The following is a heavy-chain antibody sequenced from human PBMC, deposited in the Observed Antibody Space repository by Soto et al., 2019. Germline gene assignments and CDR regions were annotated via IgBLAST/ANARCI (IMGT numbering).Heavy chain of an antibody. Sequence: SETLSLTCNVSGASLSRYYWSWIRQPPGKGLEWIGRIYATGDTDYNPSLKSRISMSVDMSKKQFSLTLRSVTAADTAIYYCVRDGTKNLRDRFEPWGRGILVTVSS. D-gene: IGHD1-26*01. V-gene: IGHV4-4*07. CDR1: GASLSRYY. CDR2: IYATGDT. J-gene: IGHJ5*02. CDR3: VRDGTKNLRDRFEP.